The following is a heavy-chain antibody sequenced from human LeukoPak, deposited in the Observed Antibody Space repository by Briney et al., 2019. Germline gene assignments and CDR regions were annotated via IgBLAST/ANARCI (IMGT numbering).Heavy chain of an antibody. Sequence: GESLKISCKGSGYSINNYWIGWARQMPGKGLEWMGIIYPADSDIRYSPSFQGQVTISADKSISTAYLQWSSLKASDTAMYYCARQEYCSGGSCYTWFDPWGQGTLVTVSS. CDR3: ARQEYCSGGSCYTWFDP. D-gene: IGHD2-15*01. V-gene: IGHV5-51*01. CDR1: GYSINNYW. J-gene: IGHJ5*02. CDR2: IYPADSDI.